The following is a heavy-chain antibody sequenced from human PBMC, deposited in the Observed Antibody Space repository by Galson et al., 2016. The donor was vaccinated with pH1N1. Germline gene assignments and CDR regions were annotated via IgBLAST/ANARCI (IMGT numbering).Heavy chain of an antibody. Sequence: SLRLSCAASRFTFSNYWMTWVRQAPGKGLEWVANIKEDGSKRYYVDSVKGRFTISRDNAKNSLYLQMNSLRAEDTAVYYCVKQSGGGGCYWGQGTLVTVSS. CDR2: IKEDGSKR. CDR3: VKQSGGGGCY. J-gene: IGHJ4*02. D-gene: IGHD2-21*01. V-gene: IGHV3-7*03. CDR1: RFTFSNYW.